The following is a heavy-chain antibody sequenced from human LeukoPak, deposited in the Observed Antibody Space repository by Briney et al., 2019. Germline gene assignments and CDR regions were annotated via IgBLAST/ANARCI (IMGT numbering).Heavy chain of an antibody. CDR1: GYAFTDFG. CDR3: ARDLGEIEMAAIFFDY. J-gene: IGHJ4*02. Sequence: ASVKVFRKASGYAFTDFGISWVRQAPGQGLEWMGWISAYNGKIKYAQNLQGRVTMTTDISTSTAYMELRSLRSDDTAVYYCARDLGEIEMAAIFFDYWGQGTLVTVSP. D-gene: IGHD5-24*01. V-gene: IGHV1-18*01. CDR2: ISAYNGKI.